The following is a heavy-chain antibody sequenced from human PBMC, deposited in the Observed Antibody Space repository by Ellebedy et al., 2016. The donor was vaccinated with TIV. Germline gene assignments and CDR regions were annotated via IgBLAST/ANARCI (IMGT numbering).Heavy chain of an antibody. D-gene: IGHD3-3*01. CDR1: GFTFSSYS. J-gene: IGHJ6*03. Sequence: GSLRLXXAGSGFTFSSYSMNWVRQPPGKGLEWIGEINHSGSTNYNLSLKSRVAILLDTSKNQFSLKLSSVTAADTAVYYCAGPRDFFDYYMDVWGKGTTVTVSS. V-gene: IGHV4-34*08. CDR3: AGPRDFFDYYMDV. CDR2: INHSGST.